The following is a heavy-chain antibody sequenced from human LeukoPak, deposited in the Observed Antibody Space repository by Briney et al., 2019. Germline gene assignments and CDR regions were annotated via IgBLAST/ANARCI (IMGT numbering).Heavy chain of an antibody. Sequence: GASVKVSCKASGGTFSSYAISWVRQAPGQGLEWMGRIIPILGIATYAQKFQGRVTITADKSTSTAYMELSSLRSEDTAVYYCARDGSYCSGGSCYGGTGDNWFDPWGQGTLVTVSS. J-gene: IGHJ5*02. D-gene: IGHD2-15*01. CDR2: IIPILGIA. V-gene: IGHV1-69*04. CDR1: GGTFSSYA. CDR3: ARDGSYCSGGSCYGGTGDNWFDP.